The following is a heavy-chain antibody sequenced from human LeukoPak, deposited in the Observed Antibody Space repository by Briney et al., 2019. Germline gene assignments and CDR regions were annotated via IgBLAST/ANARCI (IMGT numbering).Heavy chain of an antibody. CDR3: AREVDSSGYYARHFDY. V-gene: IGHV3-48*03. D-gene: IGHD3-22*01. CDR2: ISSSGSTI. Sequence: PGGSLRLSCAASRFTLSSYEMHWVRQAPGMGLKWVSYISSSGSTIYYADSVKGRFTIYRDNAKNSLYLQMNSLRAEDTAVYYCAREVDSSGYYARHFDYWGQGTLVTVSS. J-gene: IGHJ4*02. CDR1: RFTLSSYE.